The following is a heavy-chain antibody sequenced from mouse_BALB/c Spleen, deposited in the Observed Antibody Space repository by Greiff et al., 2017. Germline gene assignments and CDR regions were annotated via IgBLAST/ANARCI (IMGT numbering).Heavy chain of an antibody. J-gene: IGHJ3*01. Sequence: QVQLQQSGPELVKPGASVKISCKASGYAFSSSWMNWVKQRPGQGLEWIGRIYPGDGDTNYNGKFKGKATLTADKSSSTAYMQLSSLTSVDSAVYFCARDGNYLAWFAYWGQGTLVTVSA. V-gene: IGHV1-82*01. CDR1: GYAFSSSW. D-gene: IGHD2-1*01. CDR2: IYPGDGDT. CDR3: ARDGNYLAWFAY.